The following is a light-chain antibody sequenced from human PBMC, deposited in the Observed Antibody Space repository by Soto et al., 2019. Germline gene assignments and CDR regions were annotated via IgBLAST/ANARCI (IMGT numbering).Light chain of an antibody. V-gene: IGKV3-15*01. CDR1: QRVNTI. CDR2: GAS. Sequence: TQAPATLSVSPGAGATLSCKASQRVNTILACYQQIPVHAPRLRVYGASPGATRSPDSFSRSGSGTELTLTFSSLQSEDLGVYYSQQLNNWPIAFCQGTRLEN. CDR3: QQLNNWPIA. J-gene: IGKJ5*01.